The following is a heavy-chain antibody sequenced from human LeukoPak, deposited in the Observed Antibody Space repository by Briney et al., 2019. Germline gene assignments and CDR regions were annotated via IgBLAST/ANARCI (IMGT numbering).Heavy chain of an antibody. CDR3: ANLYPHMDV. CDR2: VVYDGGNK. V-gene: IGHV3-30*02. D-gene: IGHD3-16*02. Sequence: GGSLRLSCVASGFSLSNDGLHWVRQAPGKGLEWVAFVVYDGGNKFYADSVKGRFTVSRDNAKNTQYLELNSLRAEDTAIYYCANLYPHMDVWGKGTTVTVSS. J-gene: IGHJ6*03. CDR1: GFSLSNDG.